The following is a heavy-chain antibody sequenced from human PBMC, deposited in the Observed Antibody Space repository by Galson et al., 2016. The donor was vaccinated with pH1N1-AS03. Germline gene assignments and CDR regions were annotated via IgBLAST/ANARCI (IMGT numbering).Heavy chain of an antibody. CDR1: GFPFSGYW. CDR3: AKAVAGSLNLYYYALDV. CDR2: IKQDGRDQ. D-gene: IGHD6-19*01. V-gene: IGHV3-7*03. J-gene: IGHJ6*02. Sequence: SLRLSCAASGFPFSGYWMTWVRQAAGKGLEWVASIKQDGRDQHYVDSVTGRFTISKDNAKNSLYLQMNSLRPEDTAVYYCAKAVAGSLNLYYYALDVWGQGTTVTVSS.